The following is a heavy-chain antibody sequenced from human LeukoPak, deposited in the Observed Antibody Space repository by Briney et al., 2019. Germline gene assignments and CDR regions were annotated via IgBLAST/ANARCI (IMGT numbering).Heavy chain of an antibody. CDR3: ARDRASGTYYPDY. J-gene: IGHJ4*02. D-gene: IGHD1-26*01. V-gene: IGHV1-18*01. CDR2: ISGYNSAT. CDR1: GYSLTSYG. Sequence: ASVKVSCKAPGYSLTSYGISWVRQAPGQGLEWMGWISGYNSATNYAQKLQGRVTMTTDTSTSTAYMELRSLRSDDTAVYYCARDRASGTYYPDYWGQGTLVTVSS.